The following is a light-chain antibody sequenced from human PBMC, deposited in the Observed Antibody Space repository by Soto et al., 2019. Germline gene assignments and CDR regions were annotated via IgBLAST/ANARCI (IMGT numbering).Light chain of an antibody. V-gene: IGKV1-5*03. CDR2: KAS. CDR3: QQYNSFYT. CDR1: HSISSW. Sequence: DIQMTQSPSTLSASVGDRVTITCRASHSISSWLAWYQQKPGKAPQLLIYKASSIASGVPSRFSGSGSGTEFTLTLSSLQPDDFAAYYCQQYNSFYTFGQGTKLEIK. J-gene: IGKJ2*01.